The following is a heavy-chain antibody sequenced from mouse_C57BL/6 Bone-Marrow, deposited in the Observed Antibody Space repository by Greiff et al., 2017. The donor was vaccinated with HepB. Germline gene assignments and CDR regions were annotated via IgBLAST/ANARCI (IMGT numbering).Heavy chain of an antibody. V-gene: IGHV1-55*01. CDR1: GYTFTSYW. D-gene: IGHD1-1*01. Sequence: QVQLQQPGAELVKPGASVKMSCKASGYTFTSYWITWVKQRPGQGLAWIGDIYPGSGSTNYNEKFKSKATLTVDTSSSTAYMQLSSLTSEDSAVYYCARYYYGRPLAMDYWGQGTSVTVSS. CDR2: IYPGSGST. J-gene: IGHJ4*01. CDR3: ARYYYGRPLAMDY.